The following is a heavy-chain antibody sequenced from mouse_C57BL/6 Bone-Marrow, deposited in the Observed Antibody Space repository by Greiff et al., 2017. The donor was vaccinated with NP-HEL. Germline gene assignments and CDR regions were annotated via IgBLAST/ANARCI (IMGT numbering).Heavy chain of an antibody. J-gene: IGHJ2*01. D-gene: IGHD2-3*01. CDR2: ILPGSGST. Sequence: QVQLKESGAELMKPGASVKLSCKATGYTFTGYWIEWVKQRPGHGLEWIGEILPGSGSTNYIEKFKGKATFTADTSSNTAYMQLSSLTTADSAIYYCARSGYYVVDYWGQGTTLTVSS. CDR1: GYTFTGYW. CDR3: ARSGYYVVDY. V-gene: IGHV1-9*01.